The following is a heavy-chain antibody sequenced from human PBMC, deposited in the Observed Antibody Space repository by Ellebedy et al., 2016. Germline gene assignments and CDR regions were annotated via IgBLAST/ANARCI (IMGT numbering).Heavy chain of an antibody. Sequence: GGSLRLSCVGSGFSFGSYGMHWVRQTPGKGLEWVANIWYDGSNGLYGDSVKGRFTISRDNSKNTLYLQMNSLRAEDTAVYYCARGVGSGWFDPWGQGTLVTVSS. D-gene: IGHD2-15*01. CDR3: ARGVGSGWFDP. V-gene: IGHV3-33*08. J-gene: IGHJ5*02. CDR2: IWYDGSNG. CDR1: GFSFGSYG.